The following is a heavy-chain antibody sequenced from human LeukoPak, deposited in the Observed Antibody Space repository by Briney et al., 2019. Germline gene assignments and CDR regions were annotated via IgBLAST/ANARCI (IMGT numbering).Heavy chain of an antibody. CDR3: AVKPRGYCSGGSCRRGYNWFDP. J-gene: IGHJ5*02. Sequence: SETLSLTCAVYGGSFSGYYWSWIRQPPGKGLEWIGEINHSGSTNYNPSLKSRVTISVDTSKNQFSLKLSSVTAADTAVYYCAVKPRGYCSGGSCRRGYNWFDPWGQGTLVTVSS. V-gene: IGHV4-34*01. D-gene: IGHD2-15*01. CDR1: GGSFSGYY. CDR2: INHSGST.